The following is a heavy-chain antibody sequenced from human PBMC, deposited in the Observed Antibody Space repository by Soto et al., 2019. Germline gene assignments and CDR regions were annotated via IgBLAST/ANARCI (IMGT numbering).Heavy chain of an antibody. D-gene: IGHD3-3*01. V-gene: IGHV1-2*04. CDR2: INPNSGGT. Sequence: ASVKVSCKASGYTFTGYYMHWVRQAPGQGLEWMGWINPNSGGTSYAQKFQGWVTMTRDTSISTAYLELSRLRSDDPAVYYCARDRPYYDFWSGFGFGMDVWGQGTTVTVSS. J-gene: IGHJ6*02. CDR3: ARDRPYYDFWSGFGFGMDV. CDR1: GYTFTGYY.